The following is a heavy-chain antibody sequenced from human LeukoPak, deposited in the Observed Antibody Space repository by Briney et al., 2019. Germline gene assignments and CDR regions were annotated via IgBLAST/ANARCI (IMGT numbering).Heavy chain of an antibody. Sequence: ASVKVSCKASGYTFTSYAMHWVRQAPGQRLEWMGWINAGNGNTKYSQKFQGRVTITGDTSASTAYMELSSLRSEDTAVYYCATLMVVAATSPDYWGQGTLVTVSS. CDR3: ATLMVVAATSPDY. CDR2: INAGNGNT. D-gene: IGHD2-15*01. V-gene: IGHV1-3*01. CDR1: GYTFTSYA. J-gene: IGHJ4*02.